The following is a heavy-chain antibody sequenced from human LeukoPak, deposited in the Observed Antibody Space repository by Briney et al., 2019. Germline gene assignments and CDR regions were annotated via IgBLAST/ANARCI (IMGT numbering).Heavy chain of an antibody. CDR3: ARAIFSRGWYLVDY. V-gene: IGHV3-21*01. CDR2: ISTRIDYI. D-gene: IGHD6-19*01. CDR1: GFXXSSYS. Sequence: GXXLXLSCAAXGFXXSSYSMNWVRRAPGRGLEWVSSISTRIDYIYYADSVKGRFTISRDNAKNSLYLQMNSLRAEDTAVYYCARAIFSRGWYLVDYWGQGTLVTVSS. J-gene: IGHJ4*02.